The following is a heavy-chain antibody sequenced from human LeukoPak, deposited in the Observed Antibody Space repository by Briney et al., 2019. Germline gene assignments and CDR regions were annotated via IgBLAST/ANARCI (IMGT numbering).Heavy chain of an antibody. V-gene: IGHV3-7*05. CDR1: GFTFSNYL. Sequence: PGGSLRLSCAASGFTFSNYLMSWVRQAPGKGLEWVANIKQDGSEKYYVDSVKGRFTISRDNAKNSLYLQMNSLRAEDTALYYCAREDQPRGTFDCWGQGILVTVSS. CDR2: IKQDGSEK. CDR3: AREDQPRGTFDC. D-gene: IGHD2-15*01. J-gene: IGHJ4*02.